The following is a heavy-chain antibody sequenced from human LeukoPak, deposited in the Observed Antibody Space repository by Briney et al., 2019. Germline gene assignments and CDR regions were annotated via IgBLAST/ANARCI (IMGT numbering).Heavy chain of an antibody. J-gene: IGHJ6*02. CDR2: IRTKANSYAT. CDR1: GFTFSGSV. V-gene: IGHV3-73*01. CDR3: SRPCPRCYYGMDV. Sequence: GGSLRLSCAASGFTFSGSVMNWVRQASRKGLEWVGRIRTKANSYATLYAASVKGRFTISRDDSKNTAYLQMNSLKAEDTAVYYCSRPCPRCYYGMDVWGQGTTVTVSS.